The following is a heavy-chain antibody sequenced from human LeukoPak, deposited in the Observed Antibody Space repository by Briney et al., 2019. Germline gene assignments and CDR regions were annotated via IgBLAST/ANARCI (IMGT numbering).Heavy chain of an antibody. V-gene: IGHV3-53*01. CDR1: GFTFRDYW. D-gene: IGHD3-10*01. Sequence: GGSLRLSCAGSGFTFRDYWIHWVRQPPGKGLVWVSVIYSGGSTYYADSVKGRFTISRDNSKNTLYLQMNSLRAEDTAVYYCARGEYYGSGSYSIWGQGTLVTVSS. CDR2: IYSGGST. J-gene: IGHJ4*02. CDR3: ARGEYYGSGSYSI.